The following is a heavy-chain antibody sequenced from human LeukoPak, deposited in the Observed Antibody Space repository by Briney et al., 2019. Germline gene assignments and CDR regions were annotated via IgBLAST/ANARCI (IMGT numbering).Heavy chain of an antibody. CDR3: ARIPVAAAGPTNYYYYGMDV. D-gene: IGHD6-13*01. V-gene: IGHV6-1*01. Sequence: SQTLSLTCAISGDSVSSNSAAWNWIRQSPSRGLEWLGRTYYRSKWHNDYAVSVKSRITINPDTSKNQFSLQLNSVTPEDTAVYYCARIPVAAAGPTNYYYYGMDVWGQGTTVTVSS. CDR1: GDSVSSNSAA. CDR2: TYYRSKWHN. J-gene: IGHJ6*02.